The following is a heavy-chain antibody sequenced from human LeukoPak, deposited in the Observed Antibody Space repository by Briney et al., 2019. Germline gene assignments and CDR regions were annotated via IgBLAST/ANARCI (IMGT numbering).Heavy chain of an antibody. CDR2: IKQDGSEI. V-gene: IGHV3-7*03. J-gene: IGHJ4*02. D-gene: IGHD6-19*01. Sequence: GGSLRLSCAASGFTFSNYWMSWVRQAPGKELEWVANIKQDGSEIYYVDSVKGRFTISRDNAKNSLYLQMNSLRAEDTAVYYCAKGPVAGLYYFDYWGQGTLVTVSS. CDR1: GFTFSNYW. CDR3: AKGPVAGLYYFDY.